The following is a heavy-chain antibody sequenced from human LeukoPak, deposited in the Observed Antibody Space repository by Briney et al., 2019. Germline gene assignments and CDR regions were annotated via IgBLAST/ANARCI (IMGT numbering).Heavy chain of an antibody. D-gene: IGHD6-13*01. CDR2: ITHNFSTQ. CDR3: ASCIPAAGSVYCYYMDL. V-gene: IGHV1-69*13. Sequence: TVKVSCEASGYTFSSYGISWVRQAPGKGLEWMGVITHNFSTQNYAEKFQGRVTINADESKSTAYMQMSSLRSEDTAVYYCASCIPAAGSVYCYYMDLWGKGTMVTVSS. J-gene: IGHJ6*03. CDR1: GYTFSSYG.